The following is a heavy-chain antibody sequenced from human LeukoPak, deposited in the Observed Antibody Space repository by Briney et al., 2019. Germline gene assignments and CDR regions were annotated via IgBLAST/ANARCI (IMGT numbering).Heavy chain of an antibody. J-gene: IGHJ4*02. V-gene: IGHV3-23*01. Sequence: GGSLRLSCAASGFAFNNYAMNWVRQAPGKGLEWVSTISGRGGHTYYADSVKGRFTISRDISKNTLYLQMNSLRAEDTAVYYCARVNYDSSGYFDYWGQGTLVTVSS. D-gene: IGHD3-22*01. CDR1: GFAFNNYA. CDR3: ARVNYDSSGYFDY. CDR2: ISGRGGHT.